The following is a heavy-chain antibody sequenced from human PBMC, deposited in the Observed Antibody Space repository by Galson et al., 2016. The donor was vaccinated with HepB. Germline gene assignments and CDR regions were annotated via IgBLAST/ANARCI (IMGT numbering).Heavy chain of an antibody. Sequence: SLRLSCAASAFTFSTYPMYWVRQAPGQGLEYVSAIGHDGGATYYDDSVKGRFTISRDNSKNTLYLHMSSLRPEDTAMYYCVRGFIYSGSQKYYFDYWGQGTLVTVSS. CDR1: AFTFSTYP. J-gene: IGHJ4*02. CDR2: IGHDGGAT. V-gene: IGHV3-64D*06. CDR3: VRGFIYSGSQKYYFDY. D-gene: IGHD1-26*01.